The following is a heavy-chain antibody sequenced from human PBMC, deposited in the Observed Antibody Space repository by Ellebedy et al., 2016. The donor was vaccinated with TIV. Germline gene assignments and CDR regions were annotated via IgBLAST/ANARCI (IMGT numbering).Heavy chain of an antibody. J-gene: IGHJ4*02. CDR3: ARDHFHCSPNNCAPVTVPNYPAGV. CDR1: GFTFSIYW. D-gene: IGHD2-15*01. Sequence: GESLKISCVTSGFTFSIYWMSWVRQAPGKGLEWVAMISNDGTGEFYADSVKGRFSIYRDNSENTVYLQMNSLRGEDTAVYYCARDHFHCSPNNCAPVTVPNYPAGVWGRGTLVTVSA. CDR2: ISNDGTGE. V-gene: IGHV3-30-3*01.